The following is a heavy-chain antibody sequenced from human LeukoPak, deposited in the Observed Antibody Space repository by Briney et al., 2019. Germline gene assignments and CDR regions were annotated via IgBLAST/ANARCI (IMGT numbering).Heavy chain of an antibody. Sequence: PGGSLRLSCTASGFTFRSYSMNWVRQAPGKGLEWVSYISSSYSTIYYADSVKGRFTISRDNAKNSLYLQMNSLRDEDTAVYYCARDLGYSSSRGGYWGQGTLVTVSS. J-gene: IGHJ4*02. CDR2: ISSSYSTI. D-gene: IGHD6-13*01. V-gene: IGHV3-48*02. CDR1: GFTFRSYS. CDR3: ARDLGYSSSRGGY.